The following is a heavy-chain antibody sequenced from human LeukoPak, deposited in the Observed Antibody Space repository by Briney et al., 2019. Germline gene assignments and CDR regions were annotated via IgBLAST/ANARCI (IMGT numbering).Heavy chain of an antibody. CDR1: GFTFSAYW. V-gene: IGHV3-74*01. CDR2: INTDGSSP. J-gene: IGHJ4*02. CDR3: ATDIVVVPGAIGFDY. D-gene: IGHD2-2*02. Sequence: GGSLRLSCAASGFTFSAYWMHWVRQAPGKGLVWVSRINTDGSSPTYAASVKGRFTISRDNAKNTLYLQMNSLRAEDTAVYYCATDIVVVPGAIGFDYWGQGTLVTVSS.